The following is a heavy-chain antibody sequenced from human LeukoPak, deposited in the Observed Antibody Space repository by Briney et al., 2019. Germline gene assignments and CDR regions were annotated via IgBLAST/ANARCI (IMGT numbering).Heavy chain of an antibody. CDR1: GFTFSSYA. V-gene: IGHV3-23*01. J-gene: IGHJ4*02. CDR2: ISGSGGST. Sequence: GGSLRLSCAASGFTFSSYAMSWVRQAPGKGLEWVSGISGSGGSTYYADSVKGRFTISRDNSKNTLYLQMNSLRAEDTAVYYCAKRFQQLVWGFDYWGQGTLVTASS. D-gene: IGHD6-6*01. CDR3: AKRFQQLVWGFDY.